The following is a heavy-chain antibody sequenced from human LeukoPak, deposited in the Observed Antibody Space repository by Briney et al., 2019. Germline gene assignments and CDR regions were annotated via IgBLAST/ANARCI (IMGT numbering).Heavy chain of an antibody. CDR2: ISKDGRNK. CDR3: AKVSGSGDYPYYYYALDV. V-gene: IGHV3-30*18. Sequence: GGSLRLSCAASGFSLSNYGMHWVRQAPGKGLEWVAVISKDGRNKFYADSVKGRFTISRDNSKSTLDLQMDGLRAEDAAVYYCAKVSGSGDYPYYYYALDVWGQGTTVTVSS. J-gene: IGHJ6*02. CDR1: GFSLSNYG. D-gene: IGHD3-10*01.